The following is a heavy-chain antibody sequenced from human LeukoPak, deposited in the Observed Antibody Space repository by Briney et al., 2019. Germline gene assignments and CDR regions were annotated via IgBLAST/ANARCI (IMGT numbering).Heavy chain of an antibody. J-gene: IGHJ6*02. CDR1: RFTFSSHA. V-gene: IGHV3-23*01. CDR2: ISDSGAST. D-gene: IGHD3-10*01. CDR3: ARETSLYYFYYGMDV. Sequence: PGGSLRLSCAASRFTFSSHAMSWVRQAPGKGLEWASTISDSGASTCYADSVKGRFTISRDSSKNTLYLQMNSLRAEDTAVYYCARETSLYYFYYGMDVWGQGATATVSS.